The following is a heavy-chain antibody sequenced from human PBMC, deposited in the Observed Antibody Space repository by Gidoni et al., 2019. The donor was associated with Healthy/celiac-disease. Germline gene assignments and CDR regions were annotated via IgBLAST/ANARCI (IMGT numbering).Heavy chain of an antibody. CDR3: ARRATTVASGLYFDY. D-gene: IGHD4-17*01. V-gene: IGHV1-46*03. CDR1: GYTFTSYY. CDR2: INPSGGST. Sequence: QVQLVQSGAEVKKPGASVKVSCTASGYTFTSYYMHWVRQAPGQGLEWMGIINPSGGSTSYAQKFQGRVTMTRDTSTSTVYMELSSLRSEDTAVYYCARRATTVASGLYFDYWGQGTLVTVSS. J-gene: IGHJ4*02.